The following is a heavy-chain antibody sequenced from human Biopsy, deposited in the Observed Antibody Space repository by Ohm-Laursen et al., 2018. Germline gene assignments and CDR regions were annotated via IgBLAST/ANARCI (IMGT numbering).Heavy chain of an antibody. V-gene: IGHV3-30*18. CDR2: ISGDGNDQ. CDR1: GFTFSNFG. J-gene: IGHJ4*02. D-gene: IGHD5-24*01. Sequence: SLRLSCAASGFTFSNFGIHWIRQAPGKGLEWVALISGDGNDQFYAESAKGRFTVSRDNSKNTVDLQMNNLKTEDTAVYYCAKDWLQSWYFDLWGQGTLVTVSS. CDR3: AKDWLQSWYFDL.